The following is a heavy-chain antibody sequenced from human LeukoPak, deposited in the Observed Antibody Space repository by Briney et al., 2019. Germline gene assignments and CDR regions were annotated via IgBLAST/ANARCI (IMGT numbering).Heavy chain of an antibody. V-gene: IGHV4-38-2*02. CDR1: GYSINRGYY. D-gene: IGHD3-10*01. CDR2: IYHGGST. Sequence: SETLSLTCTVSGYSINRGYYWGWMRQPPGKGLEWIGSIYHGGSTYYNPSLKSRVTISVDTSKNQFSLKLSSVIAADTAVYYCARDRSYYGSGTYYRVWGQGTLVTVSS. J-gene: IGHJ4*02. CDR3: ARDRSYYGSGTYYRV.